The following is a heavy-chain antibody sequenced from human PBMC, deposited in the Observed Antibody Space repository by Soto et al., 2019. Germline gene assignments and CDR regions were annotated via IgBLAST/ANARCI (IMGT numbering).Heavy chain of an antibody. CDR1: GGSITSYF. CDR2: IYYSGST. Sequence: QVQLQESGPRLVKPSETLSLTCAVSGGSITSYFWSWISQPPGKGLEWIGYIYYSGSTKYNPALRSRVTMSVDTSKSQFSLKLTSVTAADTAVYYCARDHDYDSTGYYDYWGQGTLVTISS. D-gene: IGHD3-22*01. CDR3: ARDHDYDSTGYYDY. J-gene: IGHJ4*02. V-gene: IGHV4-59*01.